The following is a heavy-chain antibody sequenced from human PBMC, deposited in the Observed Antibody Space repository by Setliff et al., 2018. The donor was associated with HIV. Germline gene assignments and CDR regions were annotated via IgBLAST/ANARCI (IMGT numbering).Heavy chain of an antibody. CDR2: INTDGSEK. CDR1: RFTFSTSW. D-gene: IGHD5-18*01. Sequence: GSLRLSCAASRFTFSTSWITWVRQAPGKGLEWVANINTDGSEKNYVDSVKGRFTISRDNPKSSVDLQMSSLRAEDTAVYYCGRGSGYLTEYWGQGALVTVSS. CDR3: GRGSGYLTEY. V-gene: IGHV3-7*01. J-gene: IGHJ4*02.